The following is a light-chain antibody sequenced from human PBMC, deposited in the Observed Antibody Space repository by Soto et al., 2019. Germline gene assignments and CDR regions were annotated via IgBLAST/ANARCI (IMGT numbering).Light chain of an antibody. V-gene: IGKV1-39*01. CDR2: AAS. CDR1: QSISNY. J-gene: IGKJ1*01. Sequence: DLQMTQSPSSLSASVGDSVTITCRASQSISNYLIWYQQKPGKAPKLLIHAASSLQSGVPSRFSSNGSGPEFTLTISSLQPEDFATYHCHQAYSVRPTFGQGTKVEI. CDR3: HQAYSVRPT.